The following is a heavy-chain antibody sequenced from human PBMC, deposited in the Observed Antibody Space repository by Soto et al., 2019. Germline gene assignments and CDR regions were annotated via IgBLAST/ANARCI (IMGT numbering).Heavy chain of an antibody. D-gene: IGHD4-17*01. CDR3: ARDNGEGYFDL. CDR2: ISGSSSYT. V-gene: IGHV3-11*06. CDR1: GFTFSDYY. J-gene: IGHJ2*01. Sequence: QVQLVESGGGLVMPGGSLRLSCAASGFTFSDYYMNWIRQAPGKGLEWVSYISGSSSYTNYADSVRGRFTISRDNAKNSLYLQMNSLRAEDTAVYYCARDNGEGYFDLWGRVTLVTVSS.